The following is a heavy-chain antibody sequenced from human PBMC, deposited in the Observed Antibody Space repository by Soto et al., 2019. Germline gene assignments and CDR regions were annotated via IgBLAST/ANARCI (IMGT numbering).Heavy chain of an antibody. J-gene: IGHJ4*02. D-gene: IGHD3-16*02. CDR1: GFSLSTSGVG. CDR3: AHWYPTITFGGVIVPFGY. Sequence: SGPTLVNPTQTLTLTCTFSGFSLSTSGVGVGWIRQPPGKALEWLALIYWDDDKRYSPSLKSRLTITKDTSKNQVVLTMTNMDPVDTATYYCAHWYPTITFGGVIVPFGYWGQGTLVTVSS. V-gene: IGHV2-5*02. CDR2: IYWDDDK.